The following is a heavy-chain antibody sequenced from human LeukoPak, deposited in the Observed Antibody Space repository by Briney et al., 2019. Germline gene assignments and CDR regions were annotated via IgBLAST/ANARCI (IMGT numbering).Heavy chain of an antibody. Sequence: SVKVSCKASGGTFSSYTISWVRQAPGQGLEWMGRIIPILGIANYAQKFQGRVTITADKSTSTAYMELSSLRSEDTAVYYCARSSYGSSLTYNRFDPWGQGTLVTVSS. CDR3: ARSSYGSSLTYNRFDP. V-gene: IGHV1-69*02. CDR1: GGTFSSYT. J-gene: IGHJ5*02. D-gene: IGHD5-18*01. CDR2: IIPILGIA.